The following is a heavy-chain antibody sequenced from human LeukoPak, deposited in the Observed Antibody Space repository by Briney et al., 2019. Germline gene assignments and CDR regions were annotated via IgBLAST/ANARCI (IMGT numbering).Heavy chain of an antibody. CDR2: FDPEDGET. V-gene: IGHV1-24*01. J-gene: IGHJ5*02. Sequence: ASVKVSCKVSGYTLTELSMHWVRQAPGKGLEWMGGFDPEDGETIYAQKFQGRVTMTEDTSTDTAYMELSSLRSEDTAVYYCARGYHQNNWFDPWGQGTLVTVSS. CDR3: ARGYHQNNWFDP. D-gene: IGHD2-2*01. CDR1: GYTLTELS.